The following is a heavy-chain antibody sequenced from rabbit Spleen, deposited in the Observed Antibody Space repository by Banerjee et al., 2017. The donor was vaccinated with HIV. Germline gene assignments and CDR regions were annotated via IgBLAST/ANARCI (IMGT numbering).Heavy chain of an antibody. CDR2: IYAGFGYA. D-gene: IGHD4-1*01. J-gene: IGHJ3*01. CDR1: GFSFSSSYD. CDR3: ARVSETSGWGEDL. V-gene: IGHV1S45*01. Sequence: QEQLVESGGGLVKPGASLTLTCTASGFSFSSSYDMCWVRQAPGKGLEWIGCIYAGFGYAYYASWASGRFTISKTSSTTVTLQMPSLTVADTATYFCARVSETSGWGEDLWGQGTLVTVS.